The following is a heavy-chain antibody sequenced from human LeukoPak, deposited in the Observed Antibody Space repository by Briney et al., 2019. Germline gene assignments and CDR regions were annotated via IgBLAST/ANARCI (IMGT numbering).Heavy chain of an antibody. Sequence: VGSLRLSCAASGFTFSSYWMSWVRQAPGKGLEWVANIKQDGSEKYYVDSVKGRFTISRDDAKNSLYLQMNSLRAEDTAVYYCARRRSGYSSGSFDYWGQGTLVTVSS. CDR1: GFTFSSYW. J-gene: IGHJ4*02. CDR3: ARRRSGYSSGSFDY. CDR2: IKQDGSEK. D-gene: IGHD6-19*01. V-gene: IGHV3-7*01.